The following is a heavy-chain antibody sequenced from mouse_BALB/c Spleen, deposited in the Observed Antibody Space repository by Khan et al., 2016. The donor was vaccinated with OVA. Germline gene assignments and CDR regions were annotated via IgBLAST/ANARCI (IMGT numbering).Heavy chain of an antibody. V-gene: IGHV1-63*02. D-gene: IGHD3-1*01. J-gene: IGHJ2*03. CDR3: ARREAARATWDYFDY. Sequence: QVRLQQSGAELVRPGTSVKMSCKAAGYTFTNYWIGWVKQRPGHGLEWIGDIYPGGGYTNYNEKFKGKATLTADTSSSTAYMQLSSLTSEDSAVYYCARREAARATWDYFDYWGQGTSLTVSS. CDR1: GYTFTNYW. CDR2: IYPGGGYT.